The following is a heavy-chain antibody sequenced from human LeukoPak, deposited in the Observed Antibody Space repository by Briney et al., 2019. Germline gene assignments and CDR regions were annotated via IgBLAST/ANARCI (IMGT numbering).Heavy chain of an antibody. CDR1: GFTFSDYY. CDR3: ARTKDYYYDSSGYYGY. V-gene: IGHV3-11*04. Sequence: GGSLRLSCAASGFTFSDYYMSWIRQAPGKGLEWVSYISSSGSTIYYADSVKGRFTISRDNAKNSLYLQMNSLGAEDTAVYYCARTKDYYYDSSGYYGYWGQGTLVTVSS. CDR2: ISSSGSTI. J-gene: IGHJ4*02. D-gene: IGHD3-22*01.